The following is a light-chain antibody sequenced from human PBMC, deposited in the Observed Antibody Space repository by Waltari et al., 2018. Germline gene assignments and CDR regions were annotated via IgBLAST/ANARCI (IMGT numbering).Light chain of an antibody. CDR3: QQCYSTPYT. V-gene: IGKV3-15*01. J-gene: IGKJ2*01. CDR2: GAS. Sequence: ETVMTQSPGTLSVSPGDRATLSGRASQNVKTKLAWYQHQPGQAPRLLIYGASTRATGVPDRFSGSGSGTEFTLTISSLQAADVAVYYCQQCYSTPYTFGQGTKLEIK. CDR1: QNVKTK.